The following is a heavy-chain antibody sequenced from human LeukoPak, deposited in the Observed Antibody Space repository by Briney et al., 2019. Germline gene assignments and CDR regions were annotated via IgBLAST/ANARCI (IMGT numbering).Heavy chain of an antibody. CDR1: GGSISSYY. Sequence: SETLSLTCTVSGGSISSYYWSWIRQPPGKGLEWIGYIYYSGSTNYNPSLKSRVTISVDTSKNQFSLKLSSETAADTAVYYCASFPPYYYGMDVWGQGTTVTVSS. V-gene: IGHV4-59*01. J-gene: IGHJ6*02. CDR2: IYYSGST. CDR3: ASFPPYYYGMDV.